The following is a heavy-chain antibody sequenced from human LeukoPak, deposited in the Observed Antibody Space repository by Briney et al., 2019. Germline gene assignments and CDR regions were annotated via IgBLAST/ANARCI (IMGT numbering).Heavy chain of an antibody. CDR1: GFSVSRNY. Sequence: GRSLRLSCAASGFSVSRNYLTWVRQAPGKGLEWVSIIYSGGNTDYADSVKGRFTISRDNSTNTVYLQMNSLRAEDSAVYFCARVSEYLRTLDGMDVWGQGTTVTVSS. J-gene: IGHJ6*02. CDR2: IYSGGNT. CDR3: ARVSEYLRTLDGMDV. V-gene: IGHV3-66*01. D-gene: IGHD3-16*01.